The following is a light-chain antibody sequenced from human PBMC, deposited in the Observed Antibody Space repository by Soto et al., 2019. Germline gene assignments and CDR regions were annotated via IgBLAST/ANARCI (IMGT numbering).Light chain of an antibody. CDR3: QQRSNFLT. CDR2: DAS. CDR1: QRVSSY. J-gene: IGKJ1*01. V-gene: IGKV3-11*01. Sequence: EIVLTQSPATLSLSPGERATLSCRASQRVSSYLAWYQQKPGQAPRLLIYDASNRATGIPARFSGSGSGTDFTLTISSLEPEDFAVDYCQQRSNFLTFGQGNKVEIK.